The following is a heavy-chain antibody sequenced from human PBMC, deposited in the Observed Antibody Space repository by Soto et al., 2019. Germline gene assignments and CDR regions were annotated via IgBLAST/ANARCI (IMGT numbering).Heavy chain of an antibody. D-gene: IGHD3-3*01. CDR3: AKDYYDFWSGYSLYGMDV. Sequence: GGSLRLSSAASGFTFSSYAMSWVRQAPGKGLEWVSAISGSGGSTYYADSVKGRFTISRDNSKNTLYLQMNSLRAEDTAVYYCAKDYYDFWSGYSLYGMDVWGQGTTVTVSS. J-gene: IGHJ6*02. CDR1: GFTFSSYA. V-gene: IGHV3-23*01. CDR2: ISGSGGST.